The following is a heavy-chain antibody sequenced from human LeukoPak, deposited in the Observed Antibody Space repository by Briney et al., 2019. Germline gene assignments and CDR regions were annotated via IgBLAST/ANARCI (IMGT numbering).Heavy chain of an antibody. CDR1: GFTFSSYA. J-gene: IGHJ4*02. Sequence: PGGSLRLSCAASGFTFSSYAMSWVRQAPGKGLEWVSSISSSSSYIYYADSVKGRFTISRDNAKNSLYLQMNSLRAEDTAVYYCARDARWCTFDYWGQGTLVTVSS. CDR3: ARDARWCTFDY. V-gene: IGHV3-21*01. CDR2: ISSSSSYI. D-gene: IGHD4/OR15-4a*01.